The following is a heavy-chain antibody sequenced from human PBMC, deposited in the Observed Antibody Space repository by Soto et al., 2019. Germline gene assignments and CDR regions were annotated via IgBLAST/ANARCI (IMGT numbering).Heavy chain of an antibody. CDR2: ISGSGGRT. J-gene: IGHJ5*02. Sequence: GGSLRLSCAASGFTFSSYAMSWVRQAPGKGLEWVSAISGSGGRTYYADSVKGRFTISRDNSKNTLYLQMNSLRAEDTAVYYCAKGTRDFLPYNWFDPWGQGTLVTVSS. CDR1: GFTFSSYA. CDR3: AKGTRDFLPYNWFDP. V-gene: IGHV3-23*01. D-gene: IGHD3-3*01.